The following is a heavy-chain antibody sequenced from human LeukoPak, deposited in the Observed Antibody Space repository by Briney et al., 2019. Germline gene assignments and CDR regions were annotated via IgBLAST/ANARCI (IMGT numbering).Heavy chain of an antibody. D-gene: IGHD6-25*01. CDR3: ARLSRSGLGY. V-gene: IGHV4-39*01. CDR2: IYYSGST. J-gene: IGHJ4*02. CDR1: GGSISSSSYY. Sequence: PSETLSLTCTVSGGSISSSSYYWGWIRQPPGKGLEWIGSIYYSGSTYYNPSLKSRVTISVDTSKNQFSLKLSSVTAADTAVYYCARLSRSGLGYWGQGTLVTVSS.